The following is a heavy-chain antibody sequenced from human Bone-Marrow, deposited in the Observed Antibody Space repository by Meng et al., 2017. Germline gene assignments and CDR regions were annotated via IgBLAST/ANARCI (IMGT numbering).Heavy chain of an antibody. J-gene: IGHJ6*02. D-gene: IGHD3-10*01. V-gene: IGHV3-21*04. CDR2: ISSSSYR. Sequence: GESLKISCAASGFTFSSYSMNWVRQAPGKGLEWVSSISSSSYRYYADSVKGRFTISRDNAKNSLYLQMNSLRAEDTAVYYCARDRPNYYGSGSYYNVDVYYYYGMDVWGQGTTVTVSS. CDR1: GFTFSSYS. CDR3: ARDRPNYYGSGSYYNVDVYYYYGMDV.